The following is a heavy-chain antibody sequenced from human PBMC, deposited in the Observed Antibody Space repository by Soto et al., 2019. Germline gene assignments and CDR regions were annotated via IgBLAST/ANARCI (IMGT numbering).Heavy chain of an antibody. Sequence: SVKVSCKASGGTFSSYAISWVRQAPGQGLEWMGGIIPIFGTANYAQKFQGRVTITADGSTSTAYMELSSLRSEDTAVYYCTRDLNWSSTRCSGRGAFDIWGQGTMVTVSS. J-gene: IGHJ3*02. D-gene: IGHD2-2*01. CDR2: IIPIFGTA. CDR1: GGTFSSYA. CDR3: TRDLNWSSTRCSGRGAFDI. V-gene: IGHV1-69*13.